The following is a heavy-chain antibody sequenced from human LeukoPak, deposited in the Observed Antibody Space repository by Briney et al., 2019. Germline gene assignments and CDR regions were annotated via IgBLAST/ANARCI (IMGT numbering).Heavy chain of an antibody. D-gene: IGHD1-26*01. V-gene: IGHV4-59*01. CDR1: GGSISSYY. CDR3: ARRVGPLYAFDI. Sequence: SETLSLTCTVSGGSISSYYWSWIRQPPGKGLEWIGYIYYSGSTNYNPSLKRRVTISVDTSKNQFSLKLSSVTAADTAVYYCARRVGPLYAFDIWGQGTMVTVSS. J-gene: IGHJ3*02. CDR2: IYYSGST.